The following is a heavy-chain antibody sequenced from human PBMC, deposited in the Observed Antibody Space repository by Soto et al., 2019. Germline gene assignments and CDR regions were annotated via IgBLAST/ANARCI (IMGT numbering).Heavy chain of an antibody. CDR1: GYTFTSYY. CDR2: INPSGGST. D-gene: IGHD4-4*01. CDR3: ARGTVTTLYYYYYMDG. V-gene: IGHV1-46*03. J-gene: IGHJ6*03. Sequence: ASVKVSCKASGYTFTSYYMHWVRQAPGQGLEWMGIINPSGGSTIYAQKFQGRVTMTRDTSTSTVYMELSSLRSEDTAVYYCARGTVTTLYYYYYMDGWGKATTVTVSS.